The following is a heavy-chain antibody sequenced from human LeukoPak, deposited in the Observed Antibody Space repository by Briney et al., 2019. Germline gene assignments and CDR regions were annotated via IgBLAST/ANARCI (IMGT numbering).Heavy chain of an antibody. D-gene: IGHD6-19*01. CDR3: ARRGWIGVAGSAVGWFDP. CDR1: GYTLTGYY. Sequence: ASVKVSCKASGYTLTGYYMHWVRQAPGQGPEWMGWINPNSGGTNYAQKFQGRVTMTRDTSISTAYMELSRLRSDDTAVYYCARRGWIGVAGSAVGWFDPWGQGTLVTVSS. J-gene: IGHJ5*02. CDR2: INPNSGGT. V-gene: IGHV1-2*02.